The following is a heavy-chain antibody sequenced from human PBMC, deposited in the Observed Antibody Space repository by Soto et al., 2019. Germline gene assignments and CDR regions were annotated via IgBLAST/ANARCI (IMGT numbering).Heavy chain of an antibody. CDR2: ISGSGGST. CDR1: GFTFSSYA. V-gene: IGHV3-23*01. J-gene: IGHJ4*02. CDR3: ARPYSSSWYYFDY. Sequence: GGSLRLSCAASGFTFSSYAMSWVRQAPGKGLEWVSAISGSGGSTYYADSVKGRFTISRDNSKTTLYMQMNSLRAEDTAVYYGARPYSSSWYYFDYWGQGTLVTVSS. D-gene: IGHD6-13*01.